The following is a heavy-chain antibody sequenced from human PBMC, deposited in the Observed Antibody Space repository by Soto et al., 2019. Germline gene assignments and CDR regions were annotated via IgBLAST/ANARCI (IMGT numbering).Heavy chain of an antibody. Sequence: QVQLQESGPGLVKPSQTLSLTCTVSGGSISSGGYYWTWIRQHPGKGLEWIGYSYYSEKTYYNPSLKSRVTISVDTSKNQFSLKLSSVTAADTAVYYCARAPLISIFFAYGMDVWGQGTTVTVSS. J-gene: IGHJ6*02. CDR1: GGSISSGGYY. D-gene: IGHD3-3*02. CDR3: ARAPLISIFFAYGMDV. CDR2: SYYSEKT. V-gene: IGHV4-31*03.